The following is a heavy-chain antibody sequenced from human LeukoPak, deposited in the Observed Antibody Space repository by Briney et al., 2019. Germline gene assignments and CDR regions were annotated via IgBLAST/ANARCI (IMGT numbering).Heavy chain of an antibody. J-gene: IGHJ5*01. CDR2: VTGSGGDT. CDR1: GFTFSNYA. CDR3: ARGTLEHCSGASCYPLDS. D-gene: IGHD2-15*01. V-gene: IGHV3-23*01. Sequence: GGSLRLSCAASGFTFSNYAMSWVRQTPGKGLDGVSVVTGSGGDTYYTGSVNGRFTISRDNSKNTLYLQMNSLRAEDTAVYYCARGTLEHCSGASCYPLDSWGQGTLVTVSS.